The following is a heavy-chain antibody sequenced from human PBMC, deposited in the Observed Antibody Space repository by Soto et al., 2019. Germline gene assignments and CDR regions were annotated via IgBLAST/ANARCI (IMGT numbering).Heavy chain of an antibody. D-gene: IGHD6-19*01. CDR3: ARGVPDMISVAGTDKFDY. V-gene: IGHV1-69*02. Sequence: QVQLVQSGAEVKKPGSSVKVSCKASGGTFSSYTISWVRQAPGQGLEWMGRIIPILGIANYAQKFQGRVTITADKSTSTAYMELSSLRSEDTAVYYCARGVPDMISVAGTDKFDYWGQGTLVTVSS. CDR2: IIPILGIA. CDR1: GGTFSSYT. J-gene: IGHJ4*02.